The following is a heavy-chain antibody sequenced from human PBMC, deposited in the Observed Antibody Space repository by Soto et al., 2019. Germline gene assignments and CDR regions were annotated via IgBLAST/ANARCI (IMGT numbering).Heavy chain of an antibody. J-gene: IGHJ5*02. CDR1: GFTFSSYW. V-gene: IGHV3-7*03. CDR2: IKQDGSEK. D-gene: IGHD6-19*01. CDR3: ARDLGSGWSYWFDP. Sequence: EVQLVESGGGLVQPGGSLRLSCAASGFTFSSYWMSWVRQAPGKGLEWVANIKQDGSEKYYVDSVKGRFTISRDNAKNSLYLQMNSLRAEDTAVYYCARDLGSGWSYWFDPWGQGTLVTVSS.